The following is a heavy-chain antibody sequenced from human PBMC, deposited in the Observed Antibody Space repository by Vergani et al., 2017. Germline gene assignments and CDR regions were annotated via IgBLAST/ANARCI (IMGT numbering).Heavy chain of an antibody. J-gene: IGHJ4*02. V-gene: IGHV3-30-3*01. D-gene: IGHD6-6*01. CDR1: GFTFSSYA. CDR3: ARDSYWRSSGGLWDY. CDR2: ISYDGSNK. Sequence: QVQLVESGGGVVQPGRSLRLSCAASGFTFSSYAMHWVRQAPGKGLEWVAVISYDGSNKYYADSVKGRFTISRDNSKNTLYLQMNSLRAEDTAVYYCARDSYWRSSGGLWDYWGQGTLVTVCS.